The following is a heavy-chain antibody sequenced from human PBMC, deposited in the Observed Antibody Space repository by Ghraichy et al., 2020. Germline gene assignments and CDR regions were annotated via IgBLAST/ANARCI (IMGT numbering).Heavy chain of an antibody. CDR3: AKEGGYYDSRGGYFDL. CDR1: GFTFSSYS. Sequence: LSLTCAASGFTFSSYSMNWVRQAPGKGLEWVSSISSSSSYIYYADSVKGRFTISRDNSKNTLYLQMNSLRAEDTAVYYCAKEGGYYDSRGGYFDLWGRGTLVTVSS. CDR2: ISSSSSYI. D-gene: IGHD3-22*01. J-gene: IGHJ2*01. V-gene: IGHV3-21*04.